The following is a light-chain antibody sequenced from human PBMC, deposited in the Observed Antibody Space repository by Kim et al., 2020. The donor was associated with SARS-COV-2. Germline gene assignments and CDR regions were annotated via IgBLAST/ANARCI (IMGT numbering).Light chain of an antibody. CDR1: QNISSF. V-gene: IGKV1-5*03. Sequence: ASVGDRVTITCRASQNISSFLAWYQQRPGTAPKLLIYKASILESGVTSTFSGRGSGTEFTLTISCLQPDEYATYFCQQYSTSPWTFGQGTKVDIK. CDR3: QQYSTSPWT. CDR2: KAS. J-gene: IGKJ1*01.